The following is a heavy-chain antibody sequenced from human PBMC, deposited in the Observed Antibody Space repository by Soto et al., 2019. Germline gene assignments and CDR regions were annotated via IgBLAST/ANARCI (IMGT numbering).Heavy chain of an antibody. CDR3: ARDGDVNTGFGKDY. CDR2: IWYDGGNK. D-gene: IGHD3-16*01. J-gene: IGHJ4*02. V-gene: IGHV3-33*01. CDR1: GFTFSNYG. Sequence: GGSLRLSCAASGFTFSNYGMHWVRQAPGKGLEWVAFIWYDGGNKYYAESVKGRFTISRDNSKNTLYLQMKSLRAEDTAVYYCARDGDVNTGFGKDYWGQGTLVTVSS.